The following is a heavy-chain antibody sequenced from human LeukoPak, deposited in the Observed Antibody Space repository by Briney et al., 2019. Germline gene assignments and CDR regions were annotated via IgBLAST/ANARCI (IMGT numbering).Heavy chain of an antibody. J-gene: IGHJ4*02. Sequence: ASVKVSCKASGYTFTSYDINWVRQAPGQGLEWMGRINPNSGGTNYAQKFQGRVTMTRDTSISTAYMELSRLRSDDTAVYYCARERDYYYGSGSYYSYWGQGTLVTVSS. V-gene: IGHV1-2*06. D-gene: IGHD3-10*01. CDR1: GYTFTSYD. CDR3: ARERDYYYGSGSYYSY. CDR2: INPNSGGT.